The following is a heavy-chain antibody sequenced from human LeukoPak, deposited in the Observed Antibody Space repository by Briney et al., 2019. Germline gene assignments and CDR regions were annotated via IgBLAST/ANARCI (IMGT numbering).Heavy chain of an antibody. V-gene: IGHV4-39*01. Sequence: SETLSLTCTVSGGSISSSSYYWGWIRQPPGKGLEWIGSIYYSGSTYYNPSLKSRVTISVDTSKNQFSLKLSSVTAADTAVYYCARGMYSSGWSDAFDIWGQGTMVTVSS. CDR1: GGSISSSSYY. CDR2: IYYSGST. CDR3: ARGMYSSGWSDAFDI. J-gene: IGHJ3*02. D-gene: IGHD6-19*01.